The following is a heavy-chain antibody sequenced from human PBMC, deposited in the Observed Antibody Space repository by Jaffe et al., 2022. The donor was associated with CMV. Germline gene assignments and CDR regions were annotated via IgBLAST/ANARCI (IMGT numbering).Heavy chain of an antibody. CDR3: ARVGGIAAAMFDP. V-gene: IGHV4-34*01. Sequence: QVQLQQWGAGLLKPSETLSLTCAVYGGSFSGYYWSWIRQPPGKGLEWIGEINHSGSTNYNPSLKSRVTISVDTSKNQFSLKLSSVTAADTAVYYCARVGGIAAAMFDPWGQGTLVTVSS. D-gene: IGHD6-13*01. CDR1: GGSFSGYY. J-gene: IGHJ5*02. CDR2: INHSGST.